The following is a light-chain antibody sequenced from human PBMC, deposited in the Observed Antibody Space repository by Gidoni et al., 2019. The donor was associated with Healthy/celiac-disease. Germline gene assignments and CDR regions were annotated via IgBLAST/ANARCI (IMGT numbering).Light chain of an antibody. Sequence: EIVLTQSPGTLSLSPGERATLSCRASQSVSSYLAWYQQKPGQAPRLLIYAESNRATGIPDRFSGSGSGTDFTLTISRLEPEDFAVYYCQQYLSFWTFGQGTKVEI. CDR3: QQYLSFWT. CDR2: AES. J-gene: IGKJ1*01. CDR1: QSVSSY. V-gene: IGKV3-20*01.